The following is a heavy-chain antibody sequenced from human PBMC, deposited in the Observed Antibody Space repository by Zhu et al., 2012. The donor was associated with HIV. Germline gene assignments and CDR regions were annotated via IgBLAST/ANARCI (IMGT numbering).Heavy chain of an antibody. V-gene: IGHV4-34*01. CDR1: GGSFSGYY. J-gene: IGHJ3*02. CDR2: INHSGST. D-gene: IGHD3-9*01. CDR3: ARGHDVFDWLSDGRAFDI. Sequence: QVQLQQWGAGLLKPSETLSLTCAVYGGSFSGYYWSWIRQPPGKGLEWIGEINHSGSTNYNPSLKSRVTISVDTSKNQFSLKLSSVTAADTAVYYCARGHDVFDWLSDGRAFDIWGQGTMVTVSS.